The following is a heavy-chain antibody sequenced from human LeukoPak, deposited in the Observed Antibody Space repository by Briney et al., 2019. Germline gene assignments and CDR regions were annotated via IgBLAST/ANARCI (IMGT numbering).Heavy chain of an antibody. CDR1: GFTFSSYA. D-gene: IGHD3-10*01. J-gene: IGHJ4*02. CDR2: IWYDGSKQ. Sequence: GGSLRLSCAASGFTFSSYAMHWVRQAPGKGLEWVAIIWYDGSKQYYADSVKGRFTISRDNSKDTLYLQMNSLRDEDTAVYYCARDRGARYYDYWGQGTQVSVSS. CDR3: ARDRGARYYDY. V-gene: IGHV3-33*08.